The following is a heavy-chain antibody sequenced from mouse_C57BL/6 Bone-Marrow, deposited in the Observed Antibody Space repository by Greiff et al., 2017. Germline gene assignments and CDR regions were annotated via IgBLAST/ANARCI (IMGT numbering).Heavy chain of an antibody. CDR1: GYTFTSYW. Sequence: VQLQQPGAELVKPGASVKMSCKASGYTFTSYWITWVKQRPGQGLEWIGDIYPGSGSTNYNEKFKSKATLTVDTSSSTAYMQLSSLTSGDSAVYYSAFYFYGSFYFYYWGQGTTLTVTS. CDR2: IYPGSGST. CDR3: AFYFYGSFYFYY. D-gene: IGHD1-1*01. V-gene: IGHV1-55*01. J-gene: IGHJ2*01.